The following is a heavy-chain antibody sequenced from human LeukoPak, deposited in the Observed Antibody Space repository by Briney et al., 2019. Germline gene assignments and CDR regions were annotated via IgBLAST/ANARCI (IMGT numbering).Heavy chain of an antibody. CDR2: IYHSGST. J-gene: IGHJ4*02. V-gene: IGHV4-38-2*02. Sequence: PSETLSLTCTVSGGSISSYYWGWIRQPPGKGLEWIGSIYHSGSTYYNPSLKSRVTISVDTSKNQFFLKLSSVTAADTAVYYCASNLHYYDSSGYYYDYWGQGTLVTVSS. CDR1: GGSISSYY. CDR3: ASNLHYYDSSGYYYDY. D-gene: IGHD3-22*01.